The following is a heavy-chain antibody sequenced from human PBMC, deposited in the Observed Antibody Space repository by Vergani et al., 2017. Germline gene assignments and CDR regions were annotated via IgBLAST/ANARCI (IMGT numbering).Heavy chain of an antibody. Sequence: QLQLQESGPGLVKPSETLPLTCTVSGGSINSSSYYWGWIRQPPGKGLEWIGSIYYSGNTYYNPSLKIRVTISIDTSKNHFSLKLISVTAADTAVYYCAAGGYYDFWSGYPRFDYWGQGPLVTVSS. J-gene: IGHJ4*02. CDR3: AAGGYYDFWSGYPRFDY. CDR1: GGSINSSSYY. CDR2: IYYSGNT. V-gene: IGHV4-39*07. D-gene: IGHD3-3*01.